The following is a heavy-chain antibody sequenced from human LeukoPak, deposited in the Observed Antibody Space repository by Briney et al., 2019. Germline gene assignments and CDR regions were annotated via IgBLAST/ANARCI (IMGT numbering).Heavy chain of an antibody. J-gene: IGHJ6*04. CDR3: ARDYLDIVVVPAAIDV. CDR2: ISSSRSTI. D-gene: IGHD2-2*03. V-gene: IGHV3-48*01. Sequence: PGGSLRLSCAASGFTFSSYSMNWVRQAPGKGLEWVSYISSSRSTIYYADSVEGRFTISRDNAKNSLYLQMNSLRAEDTAVYYCARDYLDIVVVPAAIDVWGKGTTVTVSS. CDR1: GFTFSSYS.